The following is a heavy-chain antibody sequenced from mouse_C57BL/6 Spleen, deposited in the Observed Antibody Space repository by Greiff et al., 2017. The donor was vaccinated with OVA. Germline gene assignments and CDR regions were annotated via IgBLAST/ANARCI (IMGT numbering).Heavy chain of an antibody. Sequence: VQLQQSGAELVRPGASVTLSFTASGFHIHDYYMHWVKQRPEQGLEWIGRIDPEDGDTEYAPKFQGKATMTADTSSNTAYLQLSSLTSEDTAVYYCTTEEANYYAMDYWGQGTSVTVSS. CDR3: TTEEANYYAMDY. J-gene: IGHJ4*01. CDR1: GFHIHDYY. CDR2: IDPEDGDT. V-gene: IGHV14-1*01.